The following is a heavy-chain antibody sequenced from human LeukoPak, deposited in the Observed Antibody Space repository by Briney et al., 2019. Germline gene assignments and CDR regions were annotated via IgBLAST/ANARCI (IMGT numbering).Heavy chain of an antibody. D-gene: IGHD6-19*01. CDR1: XXTFSSYW. Sequence: PGGSLRLSCXAXXXTFSSYWMHWVRQAPGKGLGWVSRINSDGSSTTYADSVKGRFTISRDNAKNTVYLQMNSLRAEDTAVYYCGRRLRQWLVGGIDYWGQGTLVTVSS. CDR2: INSDGSST. V-gene: IGHV3-74*01. CDR3: GRRLRQWLVGGIDY. J-gene: IGHJ4*02.